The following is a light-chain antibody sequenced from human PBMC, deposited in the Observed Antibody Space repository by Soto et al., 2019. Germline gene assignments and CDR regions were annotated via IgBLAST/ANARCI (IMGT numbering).Light chain of an antibody. CDR2: DVS. V-gene: IGLV2-14*01. CDR3: TSYTSDSTYV. CDR1: STDVGRYNY. J-gene: IGLJ1*01. Sequence: QSVLTQPASVPGSPGQSITISCTGTSTDVGRYNYVSWYQQHPGKAPKLMVYDVSNRPSWVSNRFSGSKSGITASLTISGLQAEDEADYSCTSYTSDSTYVFGTGTKVTVL.